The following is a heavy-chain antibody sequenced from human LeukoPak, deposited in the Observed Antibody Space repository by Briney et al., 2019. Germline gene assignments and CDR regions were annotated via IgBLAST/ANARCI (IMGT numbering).Heavy chain of an antibody. J-gene: IGHJ4*02. D-gene: IGHD3-22*01. CDR2: IYHSGST. Sequence: PLETLSLTCTVSGYSISSAYYWGWIRQPPGKGLEWIGNIYHSGSTYYNPSLKSRVTISVDTSKNQFSLKLSSVTAADTAVYYCAGDSSGYYFDYWGQGTLVTVSS. CDR1: GYSISSAYY. V-gene: IGHV4-38-2*02. CDR3: AGDSSGYYFDY.